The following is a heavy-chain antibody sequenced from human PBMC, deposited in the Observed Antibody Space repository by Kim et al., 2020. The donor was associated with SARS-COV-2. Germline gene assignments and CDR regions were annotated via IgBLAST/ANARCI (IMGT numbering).Heavy chain of an antibody. D-gene: IGHD1-7*01. CDR1: GFTFSSYD. J-gene: IGHJ3*02. Sequence: GGSLRLSCAASGFTFSSYDMHWVRQATGKGLEWVSAIGTAGDTYYPGSVKGRFTISRENAKNSLYLQMNSLRAGDTAVYYCAREGNWNYDENDAFDIWGQGTMVTVSS. CDR3: AREGNWNYDENDAFDI. CDR2: IGTAGDT. V-gene: IGHV3-13*01.